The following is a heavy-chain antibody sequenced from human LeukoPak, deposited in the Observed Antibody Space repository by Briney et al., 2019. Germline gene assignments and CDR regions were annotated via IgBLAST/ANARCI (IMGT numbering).Heavy chain of an antibody. D-gene: IGHD1-26*01. CDR2: IIPIFGTA. J-gene: IGHJ4*02. V-gene: IGHV1-69*13. CDR3: AREASLVGATRGYFDY. CDR1: GGTFSSYA. Sequence: ASVKVSCKASGGTFSSYAISWVRQAPGQGLEWVGGIIPIFGTANYAQKFQGRVTITADESTSTAYMELSSLRSEDTAVYYCAREASLVGATRGYFDYWGQGTLVTVSS.